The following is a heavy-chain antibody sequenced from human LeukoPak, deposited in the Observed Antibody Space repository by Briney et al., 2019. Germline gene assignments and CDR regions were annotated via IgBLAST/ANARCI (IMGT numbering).Heavy chain of an antibody. Sequence: GGSLRLSCAASGFTFNSYAMSWVRQAPGKGLEWVSAISGSGGSTYYADSVKGRFTISRDNSKNTLYLQMNSLRAEDTAVYYCAKGWPSGSYYFDYWGQETLVTVSS. CDR1: GFTFNSYA. J-gene: IGHJ4*02. V-gene: IGHV3-23*01. D-gene: IGHD1-26*01. CDR3: AKGWPSGSYYFDY. CDR2: ISGSGGST.